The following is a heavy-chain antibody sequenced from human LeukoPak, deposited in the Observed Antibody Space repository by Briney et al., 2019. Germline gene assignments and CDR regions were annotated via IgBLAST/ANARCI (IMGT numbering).Heavy chain of an antibody. V-gene: IGHV3-11*05. CDR3: ARVYSYDSTGYFDYYFDY. CDR1: GFTFSDYY. J-gene: IGHJ4*02. D-gene: IGHD3-22*01. CDR2: ITSSSSYT. Sequence: KPRGSLRLSCAASGFTFSDYYMSWIRQAPGKGLEWVSYITSSSSYTNYADSVKGRFTISRDNAKNSLYLQMNSLRAEDTAVYYCARVYSYDSTGYFDYYFDYWGQGTLVTVSS.